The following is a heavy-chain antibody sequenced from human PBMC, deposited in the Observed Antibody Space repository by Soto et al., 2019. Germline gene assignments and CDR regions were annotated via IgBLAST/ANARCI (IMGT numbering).Heavy chain of an antibody. Sequence: QVQLQESGPGLVKPSETLSLTCTVSGGSISSYYWSWIRQPPGKGLEWIGYSGSTNYNPSLKSRGTISVDTSKNQFSLKLSSVTAADTAVYYCARFNWYFDLWGRGTLVTVSS. CDR1: GGSISSYY. J-gene: IGHJ2*01. CDR2: SGST. CDR3: ARFNWYFDL. V-gene: IGHV4-4*09.